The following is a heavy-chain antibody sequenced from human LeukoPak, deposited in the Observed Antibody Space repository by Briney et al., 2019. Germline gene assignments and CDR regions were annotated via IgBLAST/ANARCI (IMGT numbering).Heavy chain of an antibody. Sequence: PGGSLRLSCTASGFNFGIYGMHWVRQAPGKGLEWVAVMWDDGTNEYYVESVKGRFTISRDNGKRTLYLQMNSLRAEDTAVYYCAKDAAVVVNAPLDAFDIWGQGTMVTVSS. CDR1: GFNFGIYG. D-gene: IGHD2-21*01. CDR3: AKDAAVVVNAPLDAFDI. J-gene: IGHJ3*02. CDR2: MWDDGTNE. V-gene: IGHV3-33*06.